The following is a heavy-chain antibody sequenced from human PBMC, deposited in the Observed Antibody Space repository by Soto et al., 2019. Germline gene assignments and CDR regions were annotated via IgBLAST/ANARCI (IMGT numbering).Heavy chain of an antibody. CDR3: ARETDSSSPPNY. Sequence: PGGSLRLSXAASGFTFSDYYMSWIRQAPGKGLEWVSYISSSGSTIYYADSVKGRFTISRDNAKNSLYLQMNSLRAEDTAVYYCARETDSSSPPNYWGQGTLVTVSS. J-gene: IGHJ4*02. CDR1: GFTFSDYY. CDR2: ISSSGSTI. D-gene: IGHD6-6*01. V-gene: IGHV3-11*01.